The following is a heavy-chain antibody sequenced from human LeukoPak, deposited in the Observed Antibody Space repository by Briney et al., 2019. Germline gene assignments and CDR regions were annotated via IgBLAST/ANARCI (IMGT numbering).Heavy chain of an antibody. Sequence: ASVKVSCKVSGYTLTELSMHWVRQAPGKGLEWMGGFDPEDGETIYAQKFQGRVTMTEDTSTDTAYMELSSLRSEDTAVYYYATRILVVAGTDYWGQGTLVTVSS. CDR2: FDPEDGET. CDR3: ATRILVVAGTDY. V-gene: IGHV1-24*01. D-gene: IGHD6-19*01. J-gene: IGHJ4*02. CDR1: GYTLTELS.